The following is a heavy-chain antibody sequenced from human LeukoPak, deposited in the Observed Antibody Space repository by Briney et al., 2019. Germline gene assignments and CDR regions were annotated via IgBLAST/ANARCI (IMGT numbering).Heavy chain of an antibody. V-gene: IGHV3-23*01. D-gene: IGHD2-2*01. J-gene: IGHJ4*02. CDR2: LSGSGYNT. Sequence: GGSLRLSCAASGLTFSSHALSWVRQAPGKGLEWVSSLSGSGYNTYYADSVKGRFTISRDNSKNTVYLQMNSLRAEDTAVYYCAKDPYGTRYFDYWGQGTLVTVSS. CDR3: AKDPYGTRYFDY. CDR1: GLTFSSHA.